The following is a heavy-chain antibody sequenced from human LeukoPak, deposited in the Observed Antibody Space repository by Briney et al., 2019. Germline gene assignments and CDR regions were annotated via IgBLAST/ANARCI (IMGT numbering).Heavy chain of an antibody. J-gene: IGHJ3*02. CDR1: GFSFSNYW. CDR2: IKQDESEK. V-gene: IGHV3-7*03. D-gene: IGHD3-16*01. CDR3: ARSPESGGNVFDI. Sequence: GGSLRLSCTASGFSFSNYWMSWVRQAPGKGLEWVASIKQDESEKYYVDSVKGRFTTSRDNAKSSLYLQMNALRGEDTAVYYCARSPESGGNVFDIWGQGTMVTVSS.